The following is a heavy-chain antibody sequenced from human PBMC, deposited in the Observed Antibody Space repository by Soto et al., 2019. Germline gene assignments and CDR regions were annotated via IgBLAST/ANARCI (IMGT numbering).Heavy chain of an antibody. CDR1: GFTFSSFG. CDR2: ISYDGSNK. J-gene: IGHJ4*02. V-gene: IGHV3-30*18. CDR3: AKDYYSSSSPDY. Sequence: PGGSLRLSCAGSGFTFSSFGMHWGRQAPGKGLEWVAVISYDGSNKYYADSVKGRFTISRDNSKNTLYLQMNSLRAEDTAVYYCAKDYYSSSSPDYWGQGTLVTVSS. D-gene: IGHD6-6*01.